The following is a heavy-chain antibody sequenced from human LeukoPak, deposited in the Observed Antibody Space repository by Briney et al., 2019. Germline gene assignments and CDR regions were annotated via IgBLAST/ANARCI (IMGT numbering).Heavy chain of an antibody. V-gene: IGHV1-69*13. CDR1: GGTCSRHA. Sequence: GASVKVSCKASGGTCSRHAISWVRQAPGQGLEWMGGIIPIFGTANFAQKFQGRVTITADESTSTAYMELSSLRSEDTAIYYCARDLLEQVESRTFYYHYMDVWGKGTTVTVSS. CDR2: IIPIFGTA. D-gene: IGHD6-6*01. J-gene: IGHJ6*03. CDR3: ARDLLEQVESRTFYYHYMDV.